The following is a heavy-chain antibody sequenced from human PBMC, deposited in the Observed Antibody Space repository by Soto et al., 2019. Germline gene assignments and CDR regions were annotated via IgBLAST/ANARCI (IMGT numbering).Heavy chain of an antibody. D-gene: IGHD2-8*01. CDR2: INPKSGGT. CDR1: GYSFTDYH. CDR3: ARGDSTDCSNGVCSFFYNHDMDV. Sequence: ASVKVSCKASGYSFTDYHIHWVRQAPGQGLEWLGRINPKSGGTSTAQKFQGWVTMTTDTSISTASMELTRLTSDDTAIYHCARGDSTDCSNGVCSFFYNHDMDVWGQGTTVTVSS. V-gene: IGHV1-2*04. J-gene: IGHJ6*02.